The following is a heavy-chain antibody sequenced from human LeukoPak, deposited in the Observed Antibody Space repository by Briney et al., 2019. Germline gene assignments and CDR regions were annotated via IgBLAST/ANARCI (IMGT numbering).Heavy chain of an antibody. D-gene: IGHD6-19*01. CDR1: GFTFTSST. CDR3: AACSVASGWCYLDY. CDR2: IVVGSGTT. V-gene: IGHV1-58*02. J-gene: IGHJ4*02. Sequence: SVTVSCKASGFTFTSSTMQWMRQARGQRPAFIGWIVVGSGTTNYAHKFQERATITRDMSTRTAYMELSSLTYEDTAVYYCAACSVASGWCYLDYWGQGTLVTVSS.